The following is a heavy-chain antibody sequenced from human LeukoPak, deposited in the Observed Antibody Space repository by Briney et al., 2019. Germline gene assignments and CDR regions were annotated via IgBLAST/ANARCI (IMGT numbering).Heavy chain of an antibody. CDR2: INPNSGDT. Sequence: ASVKVSCKASGYTFTDYYINWVRQAPGQGLEWIGWINPNSGDTNYAQKFQGRVTMTRDTSISTAYMELSRLRSDDTAVYYCARDSYYDSSGYYPDAFDIWGQGTMVTVSS. CDR1: GYTFTDYY. D-gene: IGHD3-22*01. V-gene: IGHV1-2*02. CDR3: ARDSYYDSSGYYPDAFDI. J-gene: IGHJ3*02.